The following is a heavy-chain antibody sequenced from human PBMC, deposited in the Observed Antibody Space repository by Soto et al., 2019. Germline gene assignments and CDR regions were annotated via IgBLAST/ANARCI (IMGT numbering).Heavy chain of an antibody. CDR3: AKDLIRPRYFEY. CDR2: ISGSGGST. V-gene: IGHV3-23*04. J-gene: IGHJ4*02. Sequence: VQLVESGGGVVQPGRSLRLSCAASGFTFSSYAMSWVRQAPGKGLEWVSAISGSGGSTYYADSVKGRFTISRDNSKNTLYLQMNSLRAEDTAVYYCAKDLIRPRYFEYWGQGTLVTVSS. D-gene: IGHD2-8*01. CDR1: GFTFSSYA.